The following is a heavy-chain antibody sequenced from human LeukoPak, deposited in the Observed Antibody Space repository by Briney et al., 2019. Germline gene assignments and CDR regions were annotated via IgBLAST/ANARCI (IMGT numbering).Heavy chain of an antibody. Sequence: SETLSLTCAVYGGSFSGYYWSWIRQPPGKGPELIGEINHSGSTNYNPSLKSRVTISVDTSKNQFSLKLSSVTAADTAVYYCARVMGYCSSTSCYGNNFDYWGQGTLVTVSS. V-gene: IGHV4-34*01. CDR3: ARVMGYCSSTSCYGNNFDY. CDR1: GGSFSGYY. J-gene: IGHJ4*02. CDR2: INHSGST. D-gene: IGHD2-2*01.